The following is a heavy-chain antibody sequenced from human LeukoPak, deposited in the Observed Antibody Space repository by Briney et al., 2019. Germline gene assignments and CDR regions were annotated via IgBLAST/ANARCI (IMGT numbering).Heavy chain of an antibody. J-gene: IGHJ3*02. D-gene: IGHD4-23*01. V-gene: IGHV3-33*06. CDR1: GFTLTNYD. CDR3: ANEVPLSGNSLAACDI. CDR2: IWSDGSTK. Sequence: PGGSLRLSCAASGFTLTNYDMHCVRQAPGKGLEWLAVIWSDGSTKYYADSVKGRFTISRDSSKNTLFLQMDSLRAEDTAVYYCANEVPLSGNSLAACDIGAQGTMVTVSS.